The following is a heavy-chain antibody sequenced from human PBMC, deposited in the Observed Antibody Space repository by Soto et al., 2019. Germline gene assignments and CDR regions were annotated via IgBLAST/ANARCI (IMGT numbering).Heavy chain of an antibody. D-gene: IGHD1-26*01. CDR2: INPSIGST. V-gene: IGHV1-46*02. Sequence: QVQLVQSGAEVKKPGASVKVSCKASGYTFNTYNMYWVRQAPGQGLEWMGVINPSIGSTNYAQKFQGRVIRTRDTSTSTVYMELSTLRSDDTAVYYCARLYSGSRLDYWGQGTLVTVSS. CDR3: ARLYSGSRLDY. J-gene: IGHJ4*02. CDR1: GYTFNTYN.